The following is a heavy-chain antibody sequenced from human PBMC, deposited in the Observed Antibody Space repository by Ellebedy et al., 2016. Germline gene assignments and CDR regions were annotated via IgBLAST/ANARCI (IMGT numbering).Heavy chain of an antibody. D-gene: IGHD6-6*01. CDR1: GFTFSRYS. Sequence: GESLKISCSVSGFTFSRYSMHWVRQGPGKGLVWVSRVDNDGSNTTYADSVKGRFTISRDNAKNTLYLQMNSLRAEDTAVYYCVRGGYSSSAPLWDWGQGTLVTVSS. CDR2: VDNDGSNT. CDR3: VRGGYSSSAPLWD. V-gene: IGHV3-74*01. J-gene: IGHJ1*01.